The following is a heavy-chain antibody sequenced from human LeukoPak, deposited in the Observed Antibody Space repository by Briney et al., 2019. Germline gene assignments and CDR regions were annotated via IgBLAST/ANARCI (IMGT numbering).Heavy chain of an antibody. V-gene: IGHV3-30*02. CDR1: GFTFSGYD. J-gene: IGHJ4*02. Sequence: GGSLRLSCAASGFTFSGYDIHWVRQAPGKGLEWVAFIRYDGSNKYYTDSVKGRFTISRDDSNNTLYLQMNSLRPEDTAVYYCAKASAIDYWGQGTLVTVSS. CDR2: IRYDGSNK. CDR3: AKASAIDY.